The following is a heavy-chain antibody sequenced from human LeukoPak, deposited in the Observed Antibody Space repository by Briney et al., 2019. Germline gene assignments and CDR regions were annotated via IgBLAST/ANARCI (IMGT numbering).Heavy chain of an antibody. CDR2: IIPIFGTA. CDR1: GGTFSSYA. Sequence: ASVKVSCKASGGTFSSYAISWVRQAPGQGLEWMGGIIPIFGTANYAQEFQGRVTITADESTSTAYMELSSLRSEDTAVYYCARDRYCSGGSCYSGYMDVWGKGTTVTISS. D-gene: IGHD2-15*01. J-gene: IGHJ6*03. CDR3: ARDRYCSGGSCYSGYMDV. V-gene: IGHV1-69*13.